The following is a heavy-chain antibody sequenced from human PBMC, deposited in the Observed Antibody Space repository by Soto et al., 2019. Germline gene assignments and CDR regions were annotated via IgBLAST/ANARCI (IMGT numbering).Heavy chain of an antibody. J-gene: IGHJ4*02. CDR3: ASLSGEFPLDY. CDR2: IYYSGST. Sequence: SETLSLTCTVSGGSISSGDYYWSWIRQPPGKGLEWIGYIYYSGSTYYNPSLKSRVTISVDTSKNQFSLKLSSVTAADTAVYYCASLSGEFPLDYGGQGTLVTVS. V-gene: IGHV4-30-4*01. D-gene: IGHD3-10*02. CDR1: GGSISSGDYY.